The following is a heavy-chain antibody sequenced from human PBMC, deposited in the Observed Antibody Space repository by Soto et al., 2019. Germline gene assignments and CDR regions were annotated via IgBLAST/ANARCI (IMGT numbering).Heavy chain of an antibody. J-gene: IGHJ3*02. V-gene: IGHV1-8*01. Sequence: QVQLVQSGAEVKKPGASVKVSCKASGYTFTSYDINWVRQATGQGLEWMGWMNPNSGNTGYAQKFQGRVTMTRNTSISTAYMELSSLRSEDTAVYYCARGCTNGVCYVGDAFDIWGQGTMVTVSS. CDR2: MNPNSGNT. CDR1: GYTFTSYD. D-gene: IGHD2-8*01. CDR3: ARGCTNGVCYVGDAFDI.